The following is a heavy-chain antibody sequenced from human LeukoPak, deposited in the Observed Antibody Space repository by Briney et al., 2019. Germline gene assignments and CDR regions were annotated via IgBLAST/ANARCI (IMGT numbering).Heavy chain of an antibody. CDR1: GYSFTSYW. J-gene: IGHJ4*02. D-gene: IGHD3-22*01. V-gene: IGHV5-51*01. CDR2: IYPGDSDT. CDR3: ARTYYYDSSGYQDY. Sequence: GESLKISCKGPGYSFTSYWIGWVRQMPGKGLEWMGIIYPGDSDTRYSPSFQGQVTISADKSISTAYLQWSSLKASDTAIYYCARTYYYDSSGYQDYWGQGTLVTVSS.